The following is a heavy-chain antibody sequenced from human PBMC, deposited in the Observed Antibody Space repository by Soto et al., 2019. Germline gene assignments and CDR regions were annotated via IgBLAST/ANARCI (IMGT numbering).Heavy chain of an antibody. CDR3: ARGSRYCSSTSCYGGRGSDWFDP. Sequence: QVQLQQWGSGLLKPSETLSLTCAVYGGSFSGYYWSWIRQPPGKGLEWIGEINHSGSTNYNPSLKSRVTISVDTSKNQFSLKLSSVTAADTAVYYCARGSRYCSSTSCYGGRGSDWFDPWGQGTLVTVSS. V-gene: IGHV4-34*01. D-gene: IGHD2-2*01. CDR2: INHSGST. CDR1: GGSFSGYY. J-gene: IGHJ5*02.